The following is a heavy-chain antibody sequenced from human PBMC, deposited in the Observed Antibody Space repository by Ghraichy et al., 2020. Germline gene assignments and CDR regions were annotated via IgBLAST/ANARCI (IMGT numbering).Heavy chain of an antibody. CDR3: SRTLPHSRGFDS. V-gene: IGHV4-39*01. D-gene: IGHD3-10*01. CDR2: VYDSGRS. CDR1: GGSIGNNRYY. Sequence: SETLSLTCIVSGGSIGNNRYYWGWIRQSPGSAMEWIGNVYDSGRSYYNPSLKSRLTISLDTSKSQFSLSLKSVTAADTAVYYCSRTLPHSRGFDSWGLGTLFTVSS. J-gene: IGHJ4*02.